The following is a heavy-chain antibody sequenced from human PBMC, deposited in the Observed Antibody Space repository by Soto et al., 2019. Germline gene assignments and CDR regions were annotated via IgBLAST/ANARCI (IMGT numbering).Heavy chain of an antibody. CDR1: GFTFSSYD. V-gene: IGHV3-13*01. CDR2: IGRLSDT. CDR3: ARGDCSGGGCRQTAGTVLQF. Sequence: GGSLRLSCAASGFTFSSYDMHWVRQAAGKGPEWVSAIGRLSDTFYPDSVKGRFTISRENAKDALYLQMDSLRVDDTAVYYCARGDCSGGGCRQTAGTVLQFWGQGTLVTVSS. J-gene: IGHJ1*01. D-gene: IGHD2-15*01.